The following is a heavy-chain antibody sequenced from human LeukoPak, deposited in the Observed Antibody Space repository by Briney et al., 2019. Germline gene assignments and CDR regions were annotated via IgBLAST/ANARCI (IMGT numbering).Heavy chain of an antibody. D-gene: IGHD3-16*01. CDR1: GGTFSSYA. CDR2: IIPILGIA. V-gene: IGHV1-69*04. CDR3: ARSPPIMITFGGVIWFDP. J-gene: IGHJ5*02. Sequence: ASVKVSCKASGGTFSSYAISWVRQAPEHGHECIGSIIPILGIANYAQKFQGRVTITADKSTSTAYMELSSLRSEDTAVYYCARSPPIMITFGGVIWFDPWGQGTLVTVSS.